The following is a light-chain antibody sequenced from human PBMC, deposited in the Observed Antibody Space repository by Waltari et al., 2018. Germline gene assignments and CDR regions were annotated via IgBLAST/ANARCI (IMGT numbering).Light chain of an antibody. Sequence: EIVLTQSPGTLSLSPGERATPSCRASQTVRATQLAWYQQKLGQAPTLANHATSIRATGSPDGFSCDGSGTDFSLTIMSREPGYFAVYYFQQYDVSPLTCGGGGKVE. CDR3: QQYDVSPLT. V-gene: IGKV3-20*01. CDR2: ATS. CDR1: QTVRATQ. J-gene: IGKJ4*01.